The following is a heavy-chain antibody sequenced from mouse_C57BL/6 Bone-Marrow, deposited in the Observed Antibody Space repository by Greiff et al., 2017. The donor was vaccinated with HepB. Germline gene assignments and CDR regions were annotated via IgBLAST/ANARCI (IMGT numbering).Heavy chain of an antibody. J-gene: IGHJ4*01. CDR3: ARFWSGTRDYYAMDY. Sequence: EVKLVESGGGLVQPGESLKLSCESNEYEFPSHDMSWVRKTPEKRLELVAAINSDGGSTYYPDTMERRFIISRDNTKKTLYLQMSSLRSEDTALYYCARFWSGTRDYYAMDYWGQGTSVTVSS. CDR2: INSDGGST. V-gene: IGHV5-2*01. CDR1: EYEFPSHD. D-gene: IGHD3-1*01.